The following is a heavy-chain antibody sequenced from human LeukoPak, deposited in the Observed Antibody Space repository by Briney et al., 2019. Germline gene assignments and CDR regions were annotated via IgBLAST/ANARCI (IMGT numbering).Heavy chain of an antibody. CDR1: GLTFSSFG. CDR3: AREANVLRFLEWLHEDYYFDY. CDR2: TSFDGGNK. Sequence: GGSLRLSCAASGLTFSSFGMHWVRQAPGKGLEWVAVTSFDGGNKHYADSVKGRFTISRDNSKNTLYLQMNTLRVEDTAVYYCAREANVLRFLEWLHEDYYFDYWGQGTLVTVSS. J-gene: IGHJ4*02. V-gene: IGHV3-30*03. D-gene: IGHD3-3*01.